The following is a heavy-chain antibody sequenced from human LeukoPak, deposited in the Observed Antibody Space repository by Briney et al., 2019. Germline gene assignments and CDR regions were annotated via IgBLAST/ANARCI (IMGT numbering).Heavy chain of an antibody. CDR1: GFIFSDYG. Sequence: GGSLRLSCAASGFIFSDYGMHWVRQAPGKGLEWVTLIRYDGSNKYYADSVKGRFTISRDNSKNTLYLQMNSLRPEDTAVYYCAKEGTASKPSDLDYWGQGTLVTVSS. V-gene: IGHV3-30*02. J-gene: IGHJ4*02. CDR2: IRYDGSNK. CDR3: AKEGTASKPSDLDY. D-gene: IGHD1/OR15-1a*01.